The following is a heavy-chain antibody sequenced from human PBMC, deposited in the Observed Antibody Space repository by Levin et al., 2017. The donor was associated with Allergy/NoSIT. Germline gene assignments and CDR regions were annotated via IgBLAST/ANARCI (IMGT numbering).Heavy chain of an antibody. D-gene: IGHD3-10*01. CDR3: ARANKVVRGTLFDR. J-gene: IGHJ2*01. CDR2: IYHSGST. Sequence: ASETLSLTCAVSGGSISSGGYSWSWIRQPPGKGLEWIGYIYHSGSTYYNPSLKSRVTISVDRSKNQFSLKLSSVTAADTAVYYCARANKVVRGTLFDRWGRGTLVTVSS. V-gene: IGHV4-30-2*01. CDR1: GGSISSGGYS.